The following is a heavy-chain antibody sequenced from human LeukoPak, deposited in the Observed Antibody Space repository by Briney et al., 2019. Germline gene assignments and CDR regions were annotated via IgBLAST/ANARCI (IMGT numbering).Heavy chain of an antibody. CDR3: ARTYYDYVWGSPKLFDY. CDR1: GGSISSGGYY. CDR2: IYYSGST. Sequence: SETLSLACTVSGGSISSGGYYWSWIRQHPGKGLEWIGYIYYSGSTYYNPSLKSRVTISVDTSKNQFSLKLSSVTAADTAVYYCARTYYDYVWGSPKLFDYWGQGTLVTVS. J-gene: IGHJ4*02. V-gene: IGHV4-31*03. D-gene: IGHD3-16*01.